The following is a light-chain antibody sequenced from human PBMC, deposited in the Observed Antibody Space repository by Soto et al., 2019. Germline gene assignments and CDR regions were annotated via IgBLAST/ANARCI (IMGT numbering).Light chain of an antibody. J-gene: IGKJ5*01. CDR3: QQYYSTPRT. CDR1: QSVLYSSDNKNY. CDR2: WAS. V-gene: IGKV4-1*01. Sequence: IVMTQSPDSLAVSLGERANINCKSSQSVLYSSDNKNYLAWYQKKPGQPPKLLIYWASTRESGVPDRFSGSGSGTAFSLTISSLQAGDVAIYDWQQYYSTPRTFGQGPRLEIK.